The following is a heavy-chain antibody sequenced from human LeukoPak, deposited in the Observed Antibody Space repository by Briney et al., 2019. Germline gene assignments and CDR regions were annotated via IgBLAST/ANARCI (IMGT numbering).Heavy chain of an antibody. D-gene: IGHD3-22*01. CDR2: INPNSGGT. CDR3: ARVLIAARLNYYDSSGYSIGSFDY. CDR1: GYTFTGYY. J-gene: IGHJ4*02. Sequence: VASVEVSCKASGYTFTGYYMHWVRQAPGQGLEWMGWINPNSGGTNYAQKFQGRVTMTRDTSISTAYMELSRLRSDDTAVYYCARVLIAARLNYYDSSGYSIGSFDYWGQGTLGTVSS. V-gene: IGHV1-2*02.